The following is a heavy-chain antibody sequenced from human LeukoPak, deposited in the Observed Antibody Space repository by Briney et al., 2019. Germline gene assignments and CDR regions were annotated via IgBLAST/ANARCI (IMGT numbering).Heavy chain of an antibody. CDR2: INPSGGST. CDR3: ARVSEDTLGYNWFDP. V-gene: IGHV1-46*01. J-gene: IGHJ5*02. CDR1: GYTFTGYY. D-gene: IGHD2-15*01. Sequence: GASVKVSCKASGYTFTGYYMHWVRQAPGQGLEWMGIINPSGGSTSYAQKFQGRVTMTRDTSTSTVYMELSSLRSEDTAVYYCARVSEDTLGYNWFDPWGQGTLVTVSS.